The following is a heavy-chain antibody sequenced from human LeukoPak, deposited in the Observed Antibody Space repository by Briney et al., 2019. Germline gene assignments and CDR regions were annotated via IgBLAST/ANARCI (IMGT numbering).Heavy chain of an antibody. Sequence: SETLSLTCTVSGGSISSYYWSWIRQPPGKGLEWIGEINHSGSTNYNPSLKSRVTISVDTSKNQFSLKLSSVTAADTAVYYCRYAIAAADSLDYWGQGTLVTVSS. J-gene: IGHJ4*02. V-gene: IGHV4-34*01. D-gene: IGHD6-13*01. CDR1: GGSISSYY. CDR3: RYAIAAADSLDY. CDR2: INHSGST.